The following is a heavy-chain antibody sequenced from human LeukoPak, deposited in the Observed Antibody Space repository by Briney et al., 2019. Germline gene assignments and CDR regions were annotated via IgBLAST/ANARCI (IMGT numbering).Heavy chain of an antibody. CDR1: GGSISSYY. CDR3: ARLAISSSWFTAVSYGMDV. D-gene: IGHD6-13*01. J-gene: IGHJ6*02. V-gene: IGHV4-39*01. CDR2: IYYSGST. Sequence: SETLSLTCTVSGGSISSYYWGWIRQPPGKGLEWIGSIYYSGSTYYNPSLKSRVTISVDTSKNQFSLKLSSVTAADTAVYYCARLAISSSWFTAVSYGMDVWGQGTTVTVSS.